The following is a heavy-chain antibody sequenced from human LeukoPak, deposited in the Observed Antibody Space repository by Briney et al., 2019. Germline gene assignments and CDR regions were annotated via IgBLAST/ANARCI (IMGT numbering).Heavy chain of an antibody. CDR2: MNPNSGNT. D-gene: IGHD5-12*01. J-gene: IGHJ4*02. CDR1: GYTYTSYD. V-gene: IGHV1-8*01. CDR3: ARAYRTRQGDD. Sequence: GASVKVSCKASGYTYTSYDINWVRQATGQGLEWMGWMNPNSGNTGYAQKFQGRVTMTRNTSISTAYMELSNLRSEHTAVYYCARAYRTRQGDDWGQGTLVTVSS.